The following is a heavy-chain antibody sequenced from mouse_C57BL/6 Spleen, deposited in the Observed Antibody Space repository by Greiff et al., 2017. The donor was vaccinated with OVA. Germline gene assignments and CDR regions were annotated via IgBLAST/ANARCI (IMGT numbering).Heavy chain of an antibody. D-gene: IGHD1-1*01. CDR1: GYTFTDYY. V-gene: IGHV1-19*01. CDR2: INPYNGGT. J-gene: IGHJ1*03. CDR3: ARYGTTVVDWYFDV. Sequence: EVQLQQSGPVLVKPGASVKMSCKASGYTFTDYYMNWVKQSHGKSLEWLGVINPYNGGTSYNQKFKGKATLTVDKSSSTAYMELNSLTSEDSAVYYGARYGTTVVDWYFDVWGTGTTVTVSS.